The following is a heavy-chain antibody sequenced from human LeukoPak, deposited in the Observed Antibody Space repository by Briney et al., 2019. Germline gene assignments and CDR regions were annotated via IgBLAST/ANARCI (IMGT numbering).Heavy chain of an antibody. J-gene: IGHJ6*02. CDR2: VHYTWNT. CDR1: GGSIGSYH. V-gene: IGHV4-59*01. CDR3: ARVASKGGMDV. Sequence: SETLSLTCSVSGGSIGSYHWSWIRQPPGRGLEWIGHVHYTWNTKYNPSLTGRVSISLDRSKNQFSLSLSSLTAADTAVYYCARVASKGGMDVWGQGTTVIVSS.